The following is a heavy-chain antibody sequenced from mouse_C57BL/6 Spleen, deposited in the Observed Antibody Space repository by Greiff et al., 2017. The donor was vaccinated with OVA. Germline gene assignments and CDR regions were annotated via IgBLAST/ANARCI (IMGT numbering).Heavy chain of an antibody. V-gene: IGHV5-16*01. CDR3: ARSPDGYDGAWFAY. CDR2: INYDGSST. Sequence: EVMLVESEGGLVQPGSSMKLSCTASGFTFSDYYMAWVRQVPEKGLEWVANINYDGSSTYYLDSLKSRFIISRDNAKNILYLQMSSLKSEDTATYYCARSPDGYDGAWFAYWGQGTLVTVSA. CDR1: GFTFSDYY. D-gene: IGHD2-2*01. J-gene: IGHJ3*01.